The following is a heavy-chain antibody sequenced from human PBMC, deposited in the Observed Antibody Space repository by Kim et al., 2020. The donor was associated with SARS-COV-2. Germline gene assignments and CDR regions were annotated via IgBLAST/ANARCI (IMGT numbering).Heavy chain of an antibody. D-gene: IGHD6-13*01. J-gene: IGHJ4*02. Sequence: DTVKGRFTLSRDNSKNTLDLQMNSLRAEDTAVYYCGRASGSDSSSWYFGYWGQGTLVTVSS. V-gene: IGHV3-30*01. CDR3: GRASGSDSSSWYFGY.